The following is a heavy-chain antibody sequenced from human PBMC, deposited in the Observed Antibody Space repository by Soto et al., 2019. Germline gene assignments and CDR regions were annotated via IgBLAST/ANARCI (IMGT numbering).Heavy chain of an antibody. J-gene: IGHJ4*02. CDR2: ISSSDSII. V-gene: IGHV3-11*01. D-gene: IGHD3-22*01. CDR3: ARDLGYYNSSGYFDL. CDR1: GFTFSDYY. Sequence: GSLRLSCAASGFTFSDYYMSWIRQAPGKGLEWVSYISSSDSIIYYADSVKGRFTISRHNAKNSLYLQMNSLRAEDTAVYYCARDLGYYNSSGYFDLWAQATLVTVCS.